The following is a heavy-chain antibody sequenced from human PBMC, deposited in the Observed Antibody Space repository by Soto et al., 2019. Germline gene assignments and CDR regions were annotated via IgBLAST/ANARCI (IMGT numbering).Heavy chain of an antibody. V-gene: IGHV4-34*01. D-gene: IGHD5-12*01. CDR2: INHSGST. J-gene: IGHJ4*02. Sequence: PSETLSVTCAVYGGSFSGYYWSWIRQPPGKGLEWIGEINHSGSTNYNPSLKSRVTISVDTSKNQFSLKLSSVTAADTAVYYCARGGGPTMSPFDYWGQGTLVTVSS. CDR3: ARGGGPTMSPFDY. CDR1: GGSFSGYY.